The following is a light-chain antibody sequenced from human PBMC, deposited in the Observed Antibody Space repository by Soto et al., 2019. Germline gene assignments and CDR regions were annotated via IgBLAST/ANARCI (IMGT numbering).Light chain of an antibody. J-gene: IGKJ1*01. V-gene: IGKV1-5*01. CDR3: QQYNRYRRT. Sequence: DIQMTQSPSTLSASVGDRVTITGRASQSMSSWLAWYQQKPGKAPKLLIYDACRLERGVPSRFSNSGSETECTLSISSRQTDDVSCSDCQQYNRYRRTCGQETNLEI. CDR2: DAC. CDR1: QSMSSW.